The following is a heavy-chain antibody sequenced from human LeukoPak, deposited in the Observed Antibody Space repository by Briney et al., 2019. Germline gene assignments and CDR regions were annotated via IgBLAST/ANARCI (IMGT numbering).Heavy chain of an antibody. J-gene: IGHJ4*02. V-gene: IGHV1-8*01. D-gene: IGHD1-26*01. CDR3: ARVTGSIDY. CDR2: MNPKSGNT. CDR1: GYTFTSYD. Sequence: GASVMVSRKASGYTFTSYDINWVRQATGQGLEWMGWMNPKSGNTGFAQKFQGRVTMTRDTSISTAYMELGSLRSEDTAVYYCARVTGSIDYWGQGTLVTVSS.